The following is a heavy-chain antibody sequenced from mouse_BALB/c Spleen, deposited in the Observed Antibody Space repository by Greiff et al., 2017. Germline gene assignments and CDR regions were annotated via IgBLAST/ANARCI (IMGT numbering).Heavy chain of an antibody. V-gene: IGHV1S127*01. J-gene: IGHJ3*01. D-gene: IGHD2-4*01. Sequence: QVQLQQPGAELVKPGASVKMSCKASGYTFTSYWMHWVKQRPGQGLEWIGVIDPSDSYTSYNQKFKGKATLTVDTSSSTAYMQLSSLTSEDSAVYYCKRWGPMITTAWFAYWGQGTLVTVSA. CDR3: KRWGPMITTAWFAY. CDR2: IDPSDSYT. CDR1: GYTFTSYW.